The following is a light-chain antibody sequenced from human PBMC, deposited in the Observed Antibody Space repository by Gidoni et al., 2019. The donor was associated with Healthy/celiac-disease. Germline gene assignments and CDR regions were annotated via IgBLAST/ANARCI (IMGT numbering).Light chain of an antibody. V-gene: IGKV3-20*01. CDR3: QQYVSSPLT. J-gene: IGKJ4*01. CDR2: GAS. Sequence: DIVLTQSPGTLSLSPGERATLSCRASQSVSSSYLAWYKQKPGQAPRLLIYGASSRATGIPDRFIGSGSGTDFTLTISRLEPEDFAVYYCQQYVSSPLTFGGGTKVEIK. CDR1: QSVSSSY.